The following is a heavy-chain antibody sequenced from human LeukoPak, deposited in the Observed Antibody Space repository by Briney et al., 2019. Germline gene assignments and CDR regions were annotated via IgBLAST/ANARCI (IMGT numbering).Heavy chain of an antibody. Sequence: ASVKVSCKASGYTFNGFYLHWVRQASGQGLEWMEWINPNSGGTNYAQKFQGRVTMTRDTSISTAYMELSRLRSDDTAVYYCARWMATVTTPDYWGQGTLVTVSS. D-gene: IGHD4-11*01. J-gene: IGHJ4*02. CDR2: INPNSGGT. CDR1: GYTFNGFY. CDR3: ARWMATVTTPDY. V-gene: IGHV1-2*02.